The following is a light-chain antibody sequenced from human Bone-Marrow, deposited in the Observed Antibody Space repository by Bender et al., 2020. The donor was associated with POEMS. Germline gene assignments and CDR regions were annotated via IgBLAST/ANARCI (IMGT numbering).Light chain of an antibody. CDR2: GYN. Sequence: QSVLTQPPSVSGAPGQRVTISCTGSSSNTGSGYDINWYQHLPGTAPKLLIYGYNNRPSGVPDRFSGSKSGTSAALAITGLQAEDEDDYYCRSYDNSLGGWVFGGGTKLTVL. CDR1: SSNTGSGYD. J-gene: IGLJ3*02. CDR3: RSYDNSLGGWV. V-gene: IGLV1-40*01.